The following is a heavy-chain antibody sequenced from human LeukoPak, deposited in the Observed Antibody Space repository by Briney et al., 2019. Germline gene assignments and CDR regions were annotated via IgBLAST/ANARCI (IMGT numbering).Heavy chain of an antibody. J-gene: IGHJ4*02. V-gene: IGHV4-61*08. CDR1: GGSISSGDYY. Sequence: SETLSLTCTVSGGSISSGDYYWSWIRQPPGKGLEWIGYIYYSGSTNYNPSLKSRVTISVDTSKNQFSLKLSSVTAADTAVYYCASYCSSTSCYADFDYWGQGTLVTVSS. D-gene: IGHD2-2*01. CDR2: IYYSGST. CDR3: ASYCSSTSCYADFDY.